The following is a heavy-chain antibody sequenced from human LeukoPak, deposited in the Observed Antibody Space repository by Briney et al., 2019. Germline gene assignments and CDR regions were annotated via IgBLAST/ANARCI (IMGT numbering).Heavy chain of an antibody. CDR1: GYSFTNYW. CDR3: AREGGSNPTFDL. J-gene: IGHJ4*02. D-gene: IGHD1-26*01. V-gene: IGHV5-51*01. Sequence: GESLKISCRGSGYSFTNYWIGWVRHMPGKGLEWMGIIYPGDSDARYSPSFEGRVTISVDKTINTAYLQWSSLKASDNAMYYCAREGGSNPTFDLWGQGTLVTVSS. CDR2: IYPGDSDA.